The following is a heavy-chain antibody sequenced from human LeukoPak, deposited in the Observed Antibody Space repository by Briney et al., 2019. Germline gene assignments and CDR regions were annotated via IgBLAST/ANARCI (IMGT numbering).Heavy chain of an antibody. J-gene: IGHJ4*02. CDR2: IRYDGSNK. V-gene: IGHV3-30*02. Sequence: GGSLRLSCAASGFTFSSYGMHWVRQAPGKGLEWVAFIRYDGSNKYYADSVKGRFTISRDNSKNTLYLQMNSLRAEDTAVYYCARAGLYSSSWYGDFDYWGQGTLVTVSS. CDR1: GFTFSSYG. D-gene: IGHD6-13*01. CDR3: ARAGLYSSSWYGDFDY.